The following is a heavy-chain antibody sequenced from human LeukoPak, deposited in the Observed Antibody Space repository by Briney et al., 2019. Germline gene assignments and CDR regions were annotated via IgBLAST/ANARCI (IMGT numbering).Heavy chain of an antibody. Sequence: PGGSLRLSCAASWFTVSSNYMSWVRQAPGKGLEWVSVIYSGGSTYYADSVKGRFTISRDNSKNTLYLQMNSLRAEDMAVYYCARASYDSSGYSFDYWGQGTLVTVSS. D-gene: IGHD3-22*01. V-gene: IGHV3-53*05. J-gene: IGHJ4*02. CDR1: WFTVSSNY. CDR2: IYSGGST. CDR3: ARASYDSSGYSFDY.